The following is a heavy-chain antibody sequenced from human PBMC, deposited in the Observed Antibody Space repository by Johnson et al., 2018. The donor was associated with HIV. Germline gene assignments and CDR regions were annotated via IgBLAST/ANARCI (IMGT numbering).Heavy chain of an antibody. V-gene: IGHV3-73*01. Sequence: MLLVESGGGLVQPGGSLKLSCAASGFTFSGSAMHWVRQASGKGLEWVGRIRSKANSYATAYAASVKGRFTISRDDSKNTAYLQMNSLKTEDTAVYYGTVHSGERTDHDAFDIWGQGTMVTVSS. CDR2: IRSKANSYAT. J-gene: IGHJ3*02. CDR3: TVHSGERTDHDAFDI. D-gene: IGHD1-26*01. CDR1: GFTFSGSA.